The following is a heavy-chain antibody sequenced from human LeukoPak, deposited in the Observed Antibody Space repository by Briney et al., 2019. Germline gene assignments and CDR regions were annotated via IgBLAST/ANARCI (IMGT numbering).Heavy chain of an antibody. CDR2: IYYSGST. CDR1: GGSISSYY. J-gene: IGHJ2*01. V-gene: IGHV4-59*12. Sequence: SETLSLTCTVSGGSISSYYWSWIRQPPGKGLEWIGYIYYSGSTNYNPSLKSRVTISGDTSKNQFSLKLSSVTAADTAVYYCARGTNYYDSSGYPEGWYYDLWGRGTLVLVSS. D-gene: IGHD3-22*01. CDR3: ARGTNYYDSSGYPEGWYYDL.